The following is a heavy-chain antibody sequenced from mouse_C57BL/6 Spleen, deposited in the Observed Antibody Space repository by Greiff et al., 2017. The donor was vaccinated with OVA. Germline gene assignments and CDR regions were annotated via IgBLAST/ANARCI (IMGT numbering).Heavy chain of an antibody. J-gene: IGHJ3*01. Sequence: QVQLQQPGAELVKPGASVKMSCKASGYTFTSYWITWVKQRPGQGLEWIGDIYPGSGSTNYNEKFKSKATLTVDTSSSTAYMQLSSLTSEDSAVYYGARDYGSSYWFAYWGQVTLVTVSA. CDR2: IYPGSGST. V-gene: IGHV1-55*01. CDR1: GYTFTSYW. D-gene: IGHD1-1*01. CDR3: ARDYGSSYWFAY.